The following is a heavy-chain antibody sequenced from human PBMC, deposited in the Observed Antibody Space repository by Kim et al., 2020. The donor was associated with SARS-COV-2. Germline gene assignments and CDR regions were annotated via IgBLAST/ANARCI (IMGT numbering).Heavy chain of an antibody. D-gene: IGHD3-3*01. CDR3: ARDRITIFGVVISGYGMDA. J-gene: IGHJ6*02. CDR1: GFTFSDYY. Sequence: GGSLRLSCAASGFTFSDYYMSWIRQAPGKGLEWVSYISSSGSTIYYADSVKGRFTISRDNAKNSLYLQMNSLRAEDTAVYYCARDRITIFGVVISGYGMDAWGQGTTVTVSS. CDR2: ISSSGSTI. V-gene: IGHV3-11*01.